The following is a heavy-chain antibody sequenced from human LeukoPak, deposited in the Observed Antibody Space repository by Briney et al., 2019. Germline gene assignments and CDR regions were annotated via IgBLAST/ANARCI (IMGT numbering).Heavy chain of an antibody. CDR2: INSDGIST. D-gene: IGHD6-13*01. J-gene: IGHJ4*02. CDR3: ARAGYSSSWYTFDY. Sequence: GGSLRLSCAASGFTFSSYAMSWVRQAPGKGLVWVSRINSDGISTNYADSVKGRFTISRDNAKNTLYLQMNSLRAEDTAVYYCARAGYSSSWYTFDYWGQGTLVTVSS. V-gene: IGHV3-74*01. CDR1: GFTFSSYA.